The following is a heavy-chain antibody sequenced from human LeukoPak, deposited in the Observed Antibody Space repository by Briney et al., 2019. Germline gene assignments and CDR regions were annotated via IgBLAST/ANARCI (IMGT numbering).Heavy chain of an antibody. CDR3: ARIGYSSSSFDY. Sequence: PGGSLRLSCAASGFTFSHYWMRWVRQAPGKGLEWVANIKEDGSVKYYVDSVKGRFTISRDNAKNSLYLQMNSLRAEDTAVYFCARIGYSSSSFDYWGQGTLVTVSS. V-gene: IGHV3-7*01. J-gene: IGHJ4*02. CDR1: GFTFSHYW. CDR2: IKEDGSVK. D-gene: IGHD6-6*01.